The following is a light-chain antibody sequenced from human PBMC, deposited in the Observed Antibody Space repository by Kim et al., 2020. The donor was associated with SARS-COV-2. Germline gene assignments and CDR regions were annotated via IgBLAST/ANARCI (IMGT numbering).Light chain of an antibody. CDR1: QSVSSY. Sequence: SPGERATLPCRASQSVSSYLAWYQQKAGQAPRLLIYDASNRATGIPARFSGSGSGTDFTLTISSLEPEDFAVYYCQQRTNWPLTFGGGTKVDIK. CDR2: DAS. CDR3: QQRTNWPLT. V-gene: IGKV3-11*01. J-gene: IGKJ4*01.